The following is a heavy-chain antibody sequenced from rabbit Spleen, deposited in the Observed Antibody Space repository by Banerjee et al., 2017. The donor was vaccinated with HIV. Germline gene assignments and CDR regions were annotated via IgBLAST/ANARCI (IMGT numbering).Heavy chain of an antibody. CDR2: IDPVFGIT. D-gene: IGHD1-1*01. CDR1: GVSLTKNYV. Sequence: QSLEESGGDLVKPGASLTLTCTASGVSLTKNYVMCWVRQAPGKGLEWIGYIDPVFGITYYANWVNGRFSISRENAQNTVFLQMTSLTAADTATYFCARDLVAVIGWNFSLWGPGTLVTVS. V-gene: IGHV1S40*01. CDR3: ARDLVAVIGWNFSL. J-gene: IGHJ4*01.